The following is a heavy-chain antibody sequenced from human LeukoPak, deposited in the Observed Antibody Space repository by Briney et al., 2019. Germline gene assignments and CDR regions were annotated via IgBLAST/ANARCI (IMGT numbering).Heavy chain of an antibody. CDR3: AKGNLESDYYYYYMDV. CDR2: ISWDGGST. D-gene: IGHD3-3*01. CDR1: GFTFDDYA. Sequence: PGGSLRLSCAASGFTFDDYAMHWVRQAPGKGLEWVSLISWDGGSTYYADSVKGRFTISRDNSKNSLYLQMNSLRADDTALYYCAKGNLESDYYYYYMDVWGKGTTVTVSS. J-gene: IGHJ6*03. V-gene: IGHV3-43D*04.